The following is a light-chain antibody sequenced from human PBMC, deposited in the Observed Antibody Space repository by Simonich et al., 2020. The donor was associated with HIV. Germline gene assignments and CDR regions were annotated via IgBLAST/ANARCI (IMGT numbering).Light chain of an antibody. Sequence: DIVMTQSPDSLAVSLGERASINCRSGQSVLYSSNNKNYLAWYQQKPGQPPKLLIYWASTRESGVPDRFSGRGSGTDFTLTISSLQAEDVAVYYCQQYYDSPYTFGQGTKLEIK. CDR1: QSVLYSSNNKNY. CDR2: WAS. CDR3: QQYYDSPYT. V-gene: IGKV4-1*01. J-gene: IGKJ2*01.